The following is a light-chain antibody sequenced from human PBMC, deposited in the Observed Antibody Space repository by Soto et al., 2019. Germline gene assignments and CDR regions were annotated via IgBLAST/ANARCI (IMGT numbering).Light chain of an antibody. CDR3: QKYNSAPLT. J-gene: IGKJ4*01. CDR2: AAS. V-gene: IGKV1-27*01. Sequence: DIQMTQSPSSLSASVGDRVIITCRASQGISNYLAWYQQKPGKVPKLLIYAASTLQSGVPSRLSGSGSGTDFTLTISSLQPEDVATYYCQKYNSAPLTFGGGTKVEIK. CDR1: QGISNY.